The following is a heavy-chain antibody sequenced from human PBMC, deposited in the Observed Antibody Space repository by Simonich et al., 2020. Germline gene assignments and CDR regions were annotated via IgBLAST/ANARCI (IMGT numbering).Heavy chain of an antibody. CDR3: ARDRNWGWFDP. V-gene: IGHV3-30*07. D-gene: IGHD7-27*01. CDR1: GFTFSSYA. J-gene: IGHJ5*02. Sequence: QVQLVESGGGVVQPGRSLRLSCAASGFTFSSYAMHWVRQAPGKGQDWGAVISYNGNNKYYADSVKGRITISRDNAKNTLYLQMNSLRAEDTAVYYCARDRNWGWFDPWGQGTLVTVSS. CDR2: ISYNGNNK.